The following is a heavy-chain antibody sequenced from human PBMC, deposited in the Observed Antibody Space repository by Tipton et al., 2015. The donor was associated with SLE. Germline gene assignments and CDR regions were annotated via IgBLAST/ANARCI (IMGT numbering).Heavy chain of an antibody. CDR1: EFTLRNYW. V-gene: IGHV3-7*01. D-gene: IGHD2-15*01. J-gene: IGHJ4*02. Sequence: GSLRLSCAASEFTLRNYWMGWVRQAPGKGLERVANLRQDGAEVFYVDSVKGRFAIYRDNADKSLYLQMNSLRAEDTAVYYCARISGQGWTLDYWGQGTLVTVSS. CDR3: ARISGQGWTLDY. CDR2: LRQDGAEV.